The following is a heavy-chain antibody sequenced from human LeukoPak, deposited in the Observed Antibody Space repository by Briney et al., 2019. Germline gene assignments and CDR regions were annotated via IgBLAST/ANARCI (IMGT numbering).Heavy chain of an antibody. CDR3: ARQPDYGDMDY. J-gene: IGHJ4*02. Sequence: TGAPLQISCKGSGSIFTSYWIGWVRQLPGKGLEWMGIIYPGDSDTRYSPSFQGQVTVSADKSISPSYLQWSSLTASDTAMNYCARQPDYGDMDYWGKGTLVTVSS. V-gene: IGHV5-51*01. D-gene: IGHD4-17*01. CDR1: GSIFTSYW. CDR2: IYPGDSDT.